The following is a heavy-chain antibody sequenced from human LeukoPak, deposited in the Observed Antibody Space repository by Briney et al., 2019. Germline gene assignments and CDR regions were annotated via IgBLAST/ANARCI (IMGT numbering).Heavy chain of an antibody. CDR2: IYYSGST. D-gene: IGHD3-3*01. Sequence: DPSETLSLTSTVSGGSISSYYWSWIRQPPGKGLEWIGYIYYSGSTNYNPSLKSRVTISVDTSKNQFSLKLSSVTAADTAVYYCARTWDYDFWSGRVFDYWGQGTLVTVSS. CDR1: GGSISSYY. V-gene: IGHV4-59*01. CDR3: ARTWDYDFWSGRVFDY. J-gene: IGHJ4*02.